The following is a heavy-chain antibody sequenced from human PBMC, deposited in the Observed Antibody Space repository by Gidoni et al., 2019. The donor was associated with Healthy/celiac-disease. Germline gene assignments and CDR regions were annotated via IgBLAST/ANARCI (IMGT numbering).Heavy chain of an antibody. D-gene: IGHD2-8*01. CDR3: ARGVLMATTDY. J-gene: IGHJ4*02. CDR2: IYFSGST. Sequence: QLQLQESGPGLAKPSETLSLTCTVPGVSTSSSSYYWGWIRQPPGKGLEWIGSIYFSGSTYYNPSLKSRVTISVDTSKNQFSLKLSSVTAADTAVYYCARGVLMATTDYWGQGTLVTVSS. V-gene: IGHV4-39*01. CDR1: GVSTSSSSYY.